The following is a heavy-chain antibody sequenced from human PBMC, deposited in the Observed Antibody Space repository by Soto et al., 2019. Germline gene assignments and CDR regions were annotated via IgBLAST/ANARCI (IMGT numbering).Heavy chain of an antibody. CDR1: EFTFSNYL. J-gene: IGHJ6*02. CDR2: ISYDGSNK. D-gene: IGHD2-15*01. CDR3: AGGDNYYALGV. Sequence: QLQLVESGGGVVQPGKSLRLSCAASEFTFSNYLMHWVRQAPGKGLEWVAFISYDGSNKDYADSVKGRFTISRDNSKNTLYLQLSSLRPDDTAVYYCAGGDNYYALGVWGQGTTVTVSS. V-gene: IGHV3-30-3*01.